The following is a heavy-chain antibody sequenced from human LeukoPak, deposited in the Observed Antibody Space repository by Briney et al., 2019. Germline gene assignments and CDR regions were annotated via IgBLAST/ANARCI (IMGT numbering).Heavy chain of an antibody. V-gene: IGHV5-51*01. CDR1: GYSFTSYW. D-gene: IGHD3-22*01. CDR3: ARRSGYPAPKGAFDI. Sequence: GESLKISCKGSGYSFTSYWIGWVRQMPGKGLEWMGIIYPGDSDTRYSPSFQGQVTISADKSISTAYLQWSSLKASDTAMYYRARRSGYPAPKGAFDIWGQGTMVTVSS. CDR2: IYPGDSDT. J-gene: IGHJ3*02.